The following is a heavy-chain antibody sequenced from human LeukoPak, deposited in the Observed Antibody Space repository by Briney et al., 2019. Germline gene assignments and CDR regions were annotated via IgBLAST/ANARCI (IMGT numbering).Heavy chain of an antibody. CDR2: IYPGDSNT. V-gene: IGHV5-51*01. J-gene: IGHJ4*02. Sequence: GESLKISCKGSGYSFSNYWIGWVRQMPGKGLEWMGTIYPGDSNTRYSPSFQGQVTISADKSISTAYLQWSSLKASDTAMYYCARGLTAAGRIDYWGQGTPVTVSS. D-gene: IGHD6-13*01. CDR1: GYSFSNYW. CDR3: ARGLTAAGRIDY.